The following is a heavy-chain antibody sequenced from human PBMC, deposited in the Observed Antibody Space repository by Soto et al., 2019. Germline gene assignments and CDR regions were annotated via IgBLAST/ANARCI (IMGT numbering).Heavy chain of an antibody. CDR1: GYTFFTYD. J-gene: IGHJ5*02. Sequence: QVHLVQSGVEVKTPGASVKVYCQASGYTFFTYDISWVRQAPGQGLEWMGWISTYSGYTKYAQKFESRVTMTTDASTTTGYLELRSLRSDDTAVYYCARHHGPTTSENGFDPWGQGTLVTVSS. V-gene: IGHV1-18*01. D-gene: IGHD5-12*01. CDR2: ISTYSGYT. CDR3: ARHHGPTTSENGFDP.